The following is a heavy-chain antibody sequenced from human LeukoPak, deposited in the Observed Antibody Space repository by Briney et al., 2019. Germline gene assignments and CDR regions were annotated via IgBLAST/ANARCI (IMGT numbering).Heavy chain of an antibody. J-gene: IGHJ6*02. CDR1: GFTFDDYA. V-gene: IGHV3-9*01. CDR2: ISWNSGSI. Sequence: GGSLRLSCAASGFTFDDYAMHWVRQAPGKGLEWASGISWNSGSIGYADSVKGRFTISRDNAKNSLYLQMNSLRAEDTALYYCAKDIAQAYGMDVWGQGTTVTVSS. CDR3: AKDIAQAYGMDV.